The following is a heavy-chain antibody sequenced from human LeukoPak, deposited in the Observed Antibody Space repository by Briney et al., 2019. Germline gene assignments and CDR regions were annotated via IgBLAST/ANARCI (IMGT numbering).Heavy chain of an antibody. CDR2: ISLRGRT. CDR3: SRESGPYCPFGH. D-gene: IGHD1-26*01. J-gene: IGHJ5*02. CDR1: GGSITTTSF. Sequence: SETLSLTCGVSGGSITTTSFWSWVRQPPGGGLEWIGEISLRGRTQYNPSLKSRVNISIDESKNHLYLSQASVTAADTAVYYCSRESGPYCPFGHWGQGTLVAVTS. V-gene: IGHV4-4*02.